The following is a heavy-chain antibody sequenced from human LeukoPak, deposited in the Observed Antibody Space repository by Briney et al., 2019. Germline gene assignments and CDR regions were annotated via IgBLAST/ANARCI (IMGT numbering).Heavy chain of an antibody. D-gene: IGHD5-18*01. J-gene: IGHJ6*02. CDR3: ARGPLGGYSYGPDYYYYYGMDV. Sequence: PSETLSLTCAVYGGSFSGHYWSWIRQPPGKGLEWIGEINHSGSTNYNPSLKSRVTISVDTSKNQFSLKLSSVTAADTAVYYCARGPLGGYSYGPDYYYYYGMDVWGQGTTVTVSS. V-gene: IGHV4-34*01. CDR2: INHSGST. CDR1: GGSFSGHY.